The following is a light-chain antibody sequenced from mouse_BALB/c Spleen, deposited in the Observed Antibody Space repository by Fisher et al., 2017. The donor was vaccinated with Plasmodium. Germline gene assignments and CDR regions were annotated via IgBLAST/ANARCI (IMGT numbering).Light chain of an antibody. CDR3: SQSAYDPLT. Sequence: VMTQSPLSLPVSLGDQASISCRSTQSLLHSNGNTYLHWYLQKPGQSPKLLIYKVSNRFSGVPDRVSGSGSGTDFTLKISRVEAEDLGVYFCSQSAYDPLTFGAGTKLELK. J-gene: IGKJ5*01. CDR2: KVS. V-gene: IGKV1-110*01. CDR1: QSLLHSNGNTY.